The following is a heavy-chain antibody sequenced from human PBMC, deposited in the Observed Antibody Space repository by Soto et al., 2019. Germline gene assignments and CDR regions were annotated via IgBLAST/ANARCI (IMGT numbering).Heavy chain of an antibody. D-gene: IGHD3-22*01. CDR3: ASGGYDSRNYYYYGMDV. CDR1: GFTFSSYG. Sequence: HPGGSLRLSCAASGFTFSSYGMHWVRQAPGKGLEWVAVIWYDGSNKYYADSVKGRFTISRDNSKNTLYLQMNSLRAEDTAVYYCASGGYDSRNYYYYGMDVWGQGTTVTVSS. V-gene: IGHV3-33*01. J-gene: IGHJ6*02. CDR2: IWYDGSNK.